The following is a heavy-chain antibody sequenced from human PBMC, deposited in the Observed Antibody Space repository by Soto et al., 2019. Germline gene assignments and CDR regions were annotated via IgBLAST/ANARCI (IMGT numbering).Heavy chain of an antibody. V-gene: IGHV1-69*13. J-gene: IGHJ4*02. CDR1: GGTFSTFG. Sequence: GASVKVSCKASGGTFSTFGISWVRQAPGQGREWMGGIIPFFGTAKYSQKFEDRITITADESTNTVYMDLRSLTSEDTAIYYCARTAPMDAGDKYYYDFWGQGALVTVSS. CDR3: ARTAPMDAGDKYYYDF. D-gene: IGHD3-16*01. CDR2: IIPFFGTA.